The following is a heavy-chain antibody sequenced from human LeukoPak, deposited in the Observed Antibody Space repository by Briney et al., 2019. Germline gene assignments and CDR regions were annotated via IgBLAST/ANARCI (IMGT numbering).Heavy chain of an antibody. CDR2: ISYDGSNK. CDR1: GFTFSSYA. CDR3: ARDFRFLEWLLLPDY. V-gene: IGHV3-30-3*01. J-gene: IGHJ4*02. D-gene: IGHD3-3*01. Sequence: GGSLRLSCAASGFTFSSYAMHWVRRAPGKGLGWVAVISYDGSNKYYADSVKGRFTISRDNSKNTLYLQMNSLRAEDTAVYYCARDFRFLEWLLLPDYWGQGTLVTVSS.